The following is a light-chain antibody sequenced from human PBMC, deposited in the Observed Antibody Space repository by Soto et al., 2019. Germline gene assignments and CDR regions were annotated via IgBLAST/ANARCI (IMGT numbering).Light chain of an antibody. CDR3: QQHNDWPRT. J-gene: IGKJ1*01. CDR2: GTS. V-gene: IGKV3-15*01. Sequence: EVVMTQSPATLSVSPGESATLSCRASQSVGSNLAWYQQKPGQPPRLLLYGTSTRATGIPARISGSGSGTDFTLTISSLQSEDFAYYYCQQHNDWPRTFGQGTKVEI. CDR1: QSVGSN.